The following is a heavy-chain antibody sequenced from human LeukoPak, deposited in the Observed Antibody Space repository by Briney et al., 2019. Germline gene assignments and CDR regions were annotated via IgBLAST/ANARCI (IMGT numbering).Heavy chain of an antibody. J-gene: IGHJ4*02. D-gene: IGHD4-17*01. CDR3: AKDMDHDYGDYGFDY. CDR2: ISYDGSNK. Sequence: GGSLRLSCAASGFTFSSYAMHWVRQAPGKGLEWVAVISYDGSNKYYADSVKGRFTISRDNSKNTLYLQMNSLRAEDTAVYYCAKDMDHDYGDYGFDYWGQGTLVTVSS. CDR1: GFTFSSYA. V-gene: IGHV3-30*04.